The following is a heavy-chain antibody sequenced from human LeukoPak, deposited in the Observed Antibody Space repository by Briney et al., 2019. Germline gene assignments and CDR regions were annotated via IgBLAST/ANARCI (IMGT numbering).Heavy chain of an antibody. V-gene: IGHV3-21*01. D-gene: IGHD6-19*01. CDR1: GFTVSSNY. Sequence: GGSLRLSCAASGFTVSSNYMSWVRQAPGKGLEWVSSISSSSSYIYYADSVKGRFTISRDNAKNSLYLQMNSLRAEDTAVYYCAREAYSSGWYDWGQGTLVTVSS. J-gene: IGHJ4*02. CDR2: ISSSSSYI. CDR3: AREAYSSGWYD.